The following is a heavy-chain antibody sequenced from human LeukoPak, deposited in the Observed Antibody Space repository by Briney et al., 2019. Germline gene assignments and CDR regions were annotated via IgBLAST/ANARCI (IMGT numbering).Heavy chain of an antibody. CDR3: ARDYFSRAALLGYFDL. CDR2: XSSTSSFI. CDR1: GFTFSSXS. V-gene: IGHV3-21*01. Sequence: GGSXXLSCAASGFTFSSXSINWVRXAPGKXLEWVACXSSTSSFIYYTDSVKGRFTISRDNAKNSLYLQMNSLRAEDTAVYYCARDYFSRAALLGYFDLWGRGTLVTVSS. J-gene: IGHJ2*01. D-gene: IGHD2-15*01.